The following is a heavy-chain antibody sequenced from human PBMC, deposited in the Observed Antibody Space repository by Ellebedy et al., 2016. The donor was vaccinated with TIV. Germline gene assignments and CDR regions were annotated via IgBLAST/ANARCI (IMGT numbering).Heavy chain of an antibody. CDR3: ARDQWLGRAYYFDY. J-gene: IGHJ4*02. CDR1: GFTFSNYW. V-gene: IGHV3-7*01. Sequence: GESLKISCAASGFTFSNYWMTWVRQAPGKGLEWVANIKQDGSERYYVDSVKGRFAISRDSAKNSLYLQMNSLGDEDTAVYYCARDQWLGRAYYFDYWGQGTLVTVSS. CDR2: IKQDGSER. D-gene: IGHD6-19*01.